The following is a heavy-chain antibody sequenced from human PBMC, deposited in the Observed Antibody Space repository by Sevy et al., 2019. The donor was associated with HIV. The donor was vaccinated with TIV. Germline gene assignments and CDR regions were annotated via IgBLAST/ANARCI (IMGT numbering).Heavy chain of an antibody. V-gene: IGHV3-21*01. J-gene: IGHJ6*03. CDR1: GFTFSSYS. Sequence: GGSLRLSCAASGFTFSSYSLSWVRQAPGKGLEWVSSISGSSSYIYHTESVKGRFTISRDNAKNSLDRQMNSLRAEDTAVYYCTRHVDVTSSWYQTYSFYYMDVWGKGTTVTVSS. CDR3: TRHVDVTSSWYQTYSFYYMDV. CDR2: ISGSSSYI. D-gene: IGHD6-13*01.